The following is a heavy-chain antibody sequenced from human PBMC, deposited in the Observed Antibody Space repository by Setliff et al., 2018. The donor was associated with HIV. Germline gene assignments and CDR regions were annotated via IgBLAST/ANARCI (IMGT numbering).Heavy chain of an antibody. CDR2: ISSSGSTT. CDR1: GFTFSNYE. V-gene: IGHV3-48*03. J-gene: IGHJ4*02. CDR3: ARHEPGWYALSGGRYFDY. D-gene: IGHD6-19*01. Sequence: GGSLRLSCAASGFTFSNYEMNWVRQAPGKGREWVSYISSSGSTTYYADSVKGRFTISRDNAKNSLYLEMNSLTAEDTAVYYCARHEPGWYALSGGRYFDYWGQGTLVTVSS.